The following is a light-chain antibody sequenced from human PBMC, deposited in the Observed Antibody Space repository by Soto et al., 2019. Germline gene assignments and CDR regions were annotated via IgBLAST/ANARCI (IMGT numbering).Light chain of an antibody. J-gene: IGLJ2*01. CDR3: SSYAGSDNLV. CDR1: SRDVGGYKY. V-gene: IGLV2-8*01. CDR2: EVS. Sequence: QPVLTQPPSASGSPGQSVSISCTGTSRDVGGYKYVSWYQQYPGKAPKLVIYEVSKRPSGVPDRFSGSKSGNTASLTVSGLQAEDEADYYCSSYAGSDNLVFGGGTKLTVL.